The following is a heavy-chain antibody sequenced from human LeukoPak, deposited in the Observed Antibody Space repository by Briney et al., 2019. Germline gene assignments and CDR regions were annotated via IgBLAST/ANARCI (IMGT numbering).Heavy chain of an antibody. D-gene: IGHD5/OR15-5a*01. V-gene: IGHV3-7*01. CDR1: GFTFNTLW. CDR2: INQDESVK. CDR3: ARDPGSSAFDY. J-gene: IGHJ4*02. Sequence: QSGGSLRLSCAASGFTFNTLWMSWVRQAPGKGLEFVANINQDESVKNYVDSVKGRFTISRDNAENSLHLQMNSLRVEDTAVYYCARDPGSSAFDYWGQGTLVTVSS.